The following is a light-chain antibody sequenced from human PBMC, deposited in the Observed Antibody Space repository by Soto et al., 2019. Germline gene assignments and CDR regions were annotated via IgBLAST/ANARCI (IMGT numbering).Light chain of an antibody. CDR2: LGS. V-gene: IGKV2-28*01. Sequence: DIVMTQSPLSLPVTPGEPASISCRSSQSLLYRNGFHYLDWYXQKPGQXXQXLIYLGSNRASGVPDRFSGSGSGTDFTLKISRVEAEDVAVYYCMQALQTPLTFGQGTRLEIK. CDR3: MQALQTPLT. J-gene: IGKJ5*01. CDR1: QSLLYRNGFHY.